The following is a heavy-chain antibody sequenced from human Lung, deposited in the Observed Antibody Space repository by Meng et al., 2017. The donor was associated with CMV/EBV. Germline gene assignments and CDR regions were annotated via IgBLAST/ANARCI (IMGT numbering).Heavy chain of an antibody. J-gene: IGHJ4*02. CDR2: IYYSGST. Sequence: QVHMQQSGPGPVNPSQALSLTCTVFGGSISSGDYYWSWIRQPPGKGLEWIGYIYYSGSTYYNPSLKSRVTISVDTSKNQFSLKLSSVTAADTAVYYCARALDTAMVTFDYWGQGTLVTVSS. V-gene: IGHV4-30-4*08. CDR3: ARALDTAMVTFDY. CDR1: GGSISSGDYY. D-gene: IGHD5-18*01.